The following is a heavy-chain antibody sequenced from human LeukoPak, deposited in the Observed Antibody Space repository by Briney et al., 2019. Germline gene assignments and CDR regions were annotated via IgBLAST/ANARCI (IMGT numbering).Heavy chain of an antibody. D-gene: IGHD3-10*01. CDR1: GGSISSSSYY. CDR2: INHSGST. Sequence: SETLSLTCTVSGGSISSSSYYWGWIRQPPGKGLEWIGEINHSGSTNYNPSLKSRVTISVDTSKNQFSLKLSSVTAADTAVYYCARFTMVLYYYMDVWGKGTTVTVSS. V-gene: IGHV4-39*07. CDR3: ARFTMVLYYYMDV. J-gene: IGHJ6*03.